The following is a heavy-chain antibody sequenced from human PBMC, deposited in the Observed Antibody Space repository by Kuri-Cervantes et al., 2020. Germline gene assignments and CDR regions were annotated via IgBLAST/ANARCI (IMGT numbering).Heavy chain of an antibody. CDR2: ISSSSSYI. V-gene: IGHV3-21*01. Sequence: LSLTCVGSGFSFSSYAVNWVRQAPGKGLEWVSSISSSSSYIYYADSVKGRFTISRDNAKNSLYLQMNSLRAEDTAVYYCARDLSSSAGCDYWGQGTLVTVSS. CDR3: ARDLSSSAGCDY. D-gene: IGHD2/OR15-2a*01. J-gene: IGHJ4*02. CDR1: GFSFSSYA.